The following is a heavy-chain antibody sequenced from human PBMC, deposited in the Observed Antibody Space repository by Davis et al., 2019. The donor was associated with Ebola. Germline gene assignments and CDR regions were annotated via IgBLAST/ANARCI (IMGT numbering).Heavy chain of an antibody. J-gene: IGHJ4*02. CDR3: ARDLWAAGDYEGAFDY. V-gene: IGHV1-2*02. CDR1: GYTFTSYG. Sequence: ASVKVSCKASGYTFTSYGISWVRQAPGQGLEWMGWINPNSGGTNYAQKFQGRVTMTRDTSISTAYMELSRLRSDDTAVYYCARDLWAAGDYEGAFDYWGQGTLVTVSS. D-gene: IGHD4-17*01. CDR2: INPNSGGT.